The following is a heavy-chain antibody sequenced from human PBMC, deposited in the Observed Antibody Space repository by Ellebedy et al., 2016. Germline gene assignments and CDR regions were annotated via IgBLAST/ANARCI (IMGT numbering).Heavy chain of an antibody. V-gene: IGHV3-33*03. Sequence: GESLKISCAASGFTFSNYGMHWVRQPPGKGLEWVAVIWYDGSNKYYEASVKGRFTISRDNAKNTLYLQMNSLRAEDTAVYYCASSNGHGFDIWGQGTMVTVSS. CDR1: GFTFSNYG. J-gene: IGHJ3*02. CDR2: IWYDGSNK. D-gene: IGHD2-8*01. CDR3: ASSNGHGFDI.